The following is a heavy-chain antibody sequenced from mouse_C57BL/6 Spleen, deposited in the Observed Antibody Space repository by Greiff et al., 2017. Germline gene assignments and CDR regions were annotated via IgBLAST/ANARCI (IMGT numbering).Heavy chain of an antibody. J-gene: IGHJ4*01. V-gene: IGHV1-74*01. Sequence: QVQLKQPGAELVKPGASVKVSCKASGYTFTSYWMHWVKQRPGQGLEWIGRIHPSDSDTNYNQKFKGKATLTVDKSSSTAYMQLSSLTSEDSAVYYCAIGGVRSSGYPYAMDYWGQGTSVTVSS. CDR3: AIGGVRSSGYPYAMDY. D-gene: IGHD3-2*02. CDR1: GYTFTSYW. CDR2: IHPSDSDT.